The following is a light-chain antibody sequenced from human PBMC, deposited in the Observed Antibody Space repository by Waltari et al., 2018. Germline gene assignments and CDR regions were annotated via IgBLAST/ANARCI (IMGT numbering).Light chain of an antibody. CDR1: QSISTY. J-gene: IGKJ4*01. V-gene: IGKV1-39*01. CDR2: AAS. CDR3: QQSYSTPLT. Sequence: DIQMTQSPSSLSASVGDRVYITCRASQSISTYLHWYQQKPGKAPKFLIYAASSLQSGVPSRFSGSGSGTDFTLIISSLQPEDFATYYCQQSYSTPLTFGGGTKVEIK.